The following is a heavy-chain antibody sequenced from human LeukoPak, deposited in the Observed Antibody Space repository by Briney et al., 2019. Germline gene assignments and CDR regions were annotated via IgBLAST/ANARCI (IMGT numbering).Heavy chain of an antibody. CDR2: IWYDGSNK. D-gene: IGHD3-16*01. CDR1: GFTFDDYG. J-gene: IGHJ4*02. CDR3: ARGLANGPDY. Sequence: PGGSLRLSCAASGFTFDDYGMSWVRQAPGKGLEWVVIIWYDGSNKYYADSVKGRFTISRDDSKNTLYLQMNSLRADDTAVYYCARGLANGPDYWGQGTLVTVSS. V-gene: IGHV3-33*08.